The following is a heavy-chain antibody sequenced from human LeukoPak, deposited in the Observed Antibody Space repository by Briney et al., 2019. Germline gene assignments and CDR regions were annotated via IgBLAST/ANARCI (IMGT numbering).Heavy chain of an antibody. CDR2: IWYDGSNK. V-gene: IGHV3-33*06. CDR1: GFTFSSYG. J-gene: IGHJ4*02. CDR3: AKRMGPSIAAADLDY. Sequence: PGGSLRLSCAASGFTFSSYGMHWVRQAPGKGLEWVAVIWYDGSNKYYADSVKGRFTISRDNSKNTLYLQMNSLRAEDTAVYYCAKRMGPSIAAADLDYWGRGTLVTVSS. D-gene: IGHD6-13*01.